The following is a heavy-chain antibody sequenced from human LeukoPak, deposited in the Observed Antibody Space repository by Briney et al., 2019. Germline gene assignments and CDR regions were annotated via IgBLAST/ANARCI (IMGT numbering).Heavy chain of an antibody. J-gene: IGHJ4*02. CDR1: AGAISSSCYY. Sequence: SETLSLTCSVAAGAISSSCYYWGWIRQPPVKGLEGIGSIYYSGTNYYNPSLKSRVTISVDMSKNQFSLKLSSVTAADTAVYYCARLYYDILTGYYQDYWGQGTRVTVSS. V-gene: IGHV4-39*01. CDR2: IYYSGTN. D-gene: IGHD3-9*01. CDR3: ARLYYDILTGYYQDY.